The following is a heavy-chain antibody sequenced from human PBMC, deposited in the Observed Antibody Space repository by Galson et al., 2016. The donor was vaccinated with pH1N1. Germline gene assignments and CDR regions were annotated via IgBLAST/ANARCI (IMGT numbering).Heavy chain of an antibody. J-gene: IGHJ4*02. V-gene: IGHV4-39*07. Sequence: SETLSLTCTVSGGSISSSDYFWGWIRQPPGKGLEWIAHTYYSGSAYYNPSLKSRVTLSLDMSKSQLSLTLSSVAAADTAFYYCARLQGDYDTSAYPDHWGQGTLVTVSS. CDR3: ARLQGDYDTSAYPDH. CDR2: TYYSGSA. CDR1: GGSISSSDYF. D-gene: IGHD3-22*01.